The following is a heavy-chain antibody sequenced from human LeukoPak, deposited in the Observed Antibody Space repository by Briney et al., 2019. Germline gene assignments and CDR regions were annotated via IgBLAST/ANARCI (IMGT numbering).Heavy chain of an antibody. Sequence: PGGSLRLSCAASGFTFSSYWMHWVRQAPGKGLVWVSRINRDGSSTTYADSVKGRVTISRDNTKNTVYLQMNSLRAEDTAVYYCARGRLWNIDYWGQGTLDTVSS. CDR1: GFTFSSYW. CDR2: INRDGSST. D-gene: IGHD1/OR15-1a*01. V-gene: IGHV3-74*01. CDR3: ARGRLWNIDY. J-gene: IGHJ4*02.